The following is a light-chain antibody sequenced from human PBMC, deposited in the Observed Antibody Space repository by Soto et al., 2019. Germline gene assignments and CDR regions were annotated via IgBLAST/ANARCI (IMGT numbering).Light chain of an antibody. CDR1: DIESKN. V-gene: IGLV3-21*02. CDR3: QVWDSSSDQYV. CDR2: NDY. Sequence: SYELTQPPSVSVAPGQTARFTCGGNDIESKNVHWYQQKAGQAPVLVVYNDYDRPSGIPERFSGSNSGNTATLTISRVEAGDEADYYCQVWDSSSDQYVFGTGTKLTVL. J-gene: IGLJ1*01.